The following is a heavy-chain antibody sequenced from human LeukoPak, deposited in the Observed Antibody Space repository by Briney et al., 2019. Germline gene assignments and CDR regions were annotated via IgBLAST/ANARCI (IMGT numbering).Heavy chain of an antibody. CDR1: GHTFMNYW. V-gene: IGHV5-51*01. J-gene: IGHJ3*02. Sequence: GEPLKISCEVSGHTFMNYWIAWVRQMSGNGLEWMGSIYPADSDTRYSPSFQGQVTISADKSISTAYLQWSSLKASDTAMYYCARRNPHYSSSWYGGAFDIWGQGTMVTVSS. D-gene: IGHD6-13*01. CDR2: IYPADSDT. CDR3: ARRNPHYSSSWYGGAFDI.